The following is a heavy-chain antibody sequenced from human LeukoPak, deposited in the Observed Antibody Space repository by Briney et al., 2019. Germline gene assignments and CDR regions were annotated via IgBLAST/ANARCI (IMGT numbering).Heavy chain of an antibody. J-gene: IGHJ1*01. CDR1: GGSFSGYY. Sequence: PSETLSLTCAVYGGSFSGYYRSWIRQPPGKGLEWIGEINHSGSTNYNPSLKSRVTISVDTSKNQFSLKLSSVTAADTAVYYCARGLEYSSGWYRRPEYFQHWGQGTLVTVSS. V-gene: IGHV4-34*01. CDR2: INHSGST. D-gene: IGHD6-19*01. CDR3: ARGLEYSSGWYRRPEYFQH.